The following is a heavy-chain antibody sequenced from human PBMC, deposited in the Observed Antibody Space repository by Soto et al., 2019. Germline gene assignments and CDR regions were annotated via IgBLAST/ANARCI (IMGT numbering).Heavy chain of an antibody. CDR1: VFSFSAYW. V-gene: IGHV3-7*03. Sequence: GGSLRLSCAASVFSFSAYWMSLVRQAPGRGPEWVAKTKQDASDKYYVDSVKGRFTISRDNARNSLFLQMNSLRAEDTAVYYCARDGYGVALDYWGQG. CDR3: ARDGYGVALDY. D-gene: IGHD5-18*01. CDR2: TKQDASDK. J-gene: IGHJ4*02.